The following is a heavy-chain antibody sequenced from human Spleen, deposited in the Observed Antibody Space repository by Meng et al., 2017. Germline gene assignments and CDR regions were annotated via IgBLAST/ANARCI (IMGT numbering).Heavy chain of an antibody. CDR3: ARFRAKLYDSSGYSSPDF. Sequence: ESLKISCAVYGGPFSGYYWSWIRQPPGKGLEWIGEINHSGSANYNPSLTSRVTISVDTSKNQFSLRLNSVTAADTAVYYCARFRAKLYDSSGYSSPDFWGQGTLVTVSS. CDR2: INHSGSA. CDR1: GGPFSGYY. V-gene: IGHV4-34*01. D-gene: IGHD3-22*01. J-gene: IGHJ4*02.